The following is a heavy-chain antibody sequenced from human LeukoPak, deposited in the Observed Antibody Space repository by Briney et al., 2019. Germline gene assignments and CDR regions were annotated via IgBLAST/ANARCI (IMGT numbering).Heavy chain of an antibody. CDR1: GFTVSSYA. V-gene: IGHV3-30-3*01. D-gene: IGHD3-22*01. Sequence: QAGGSLRLSCAASGFTVSSYAMHWVRQAPGKGLEWVAVISYDGSNKYYADSVKGRFTISRDNSKNTLYLQMNSLRAEDTAVYYCARDLLVVVITNWFDPWGQGTLVTVSS. J-gene: IGHJ5*02. CDR2: ISYDGSNK. CDR3: ARDLLVVVITNWFDP.